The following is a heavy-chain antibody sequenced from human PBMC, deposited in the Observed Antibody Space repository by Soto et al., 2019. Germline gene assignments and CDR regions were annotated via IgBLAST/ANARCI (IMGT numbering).Heavy chain of an antibody. CDR3: TTENLIYSNYPIDY. V-gene: IGHV3-15*01. Sequence: GGSLRLSCAASGFTFSNAWMSWVRQAPGKGLEWVGRIKSKTDGGTTDYAAPVKGRFTISRDDSKNTLYLQMNSLKTEDTAVYYCTTENLIYSNYPIDYWGQGTLVTVSS. CDR1: GFTFSNAW. CDR2: IKSKTDGGTT. J-gene: IGHJ4*02. D-gene: IGHD4-4*01.